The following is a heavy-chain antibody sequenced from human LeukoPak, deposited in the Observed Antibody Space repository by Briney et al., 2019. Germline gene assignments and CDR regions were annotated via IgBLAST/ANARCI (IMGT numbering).Heavy chain of an antibody. J-gene: IGHJ5*02. CDR3: ARGSIIDVRGSGSYYGNWFAP. CDR1: GGSISSYY. Sequence: PSETLSLTCTVSGGSISSYYWSWIRQPPGKGLEWIGYIYYSGSTNYNPSLKSRVTISVDTSKNQFSLKLSSVTAADTAVYYCARGSIIDVRGSGSYYGNWFAPWGQGTLVTVSS. D-gene: IGHD3-10*01. CDR2: IYYSGST. V-gene: IGHV4-59*01.